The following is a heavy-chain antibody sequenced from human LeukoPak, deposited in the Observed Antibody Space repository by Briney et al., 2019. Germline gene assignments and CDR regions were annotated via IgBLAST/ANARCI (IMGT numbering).Heavy chain of an antibody. CDR2: VYYSGST. Sequence: SETLSLTCTVSGGSISSSSYYWGWIRQPPGKGLEWIGRVYYSGSTYYNPSLKSRVTISVDTSKNQFSLKLSSVTAADTAVYYCARPHITIVGVARGGWFDPWGQGTLVTVSS. CDR1: GGSISSSSYY. D-gene: IGHD3-3*01. V-gene: IGHV4-39*01. J-gene: IGHJ5*02. CDR3: ARPHITIVGVARGGWFDP.